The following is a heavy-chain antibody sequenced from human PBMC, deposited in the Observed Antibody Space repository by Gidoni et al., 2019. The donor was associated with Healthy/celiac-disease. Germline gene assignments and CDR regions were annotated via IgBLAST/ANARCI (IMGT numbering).Heavy chain of an antibody. CDR3: ASVTRFGYDYGMDV. D-gene: IGHD3-16*01. Sequence: QVQLQQWGAGLLKPSETLSLTCAVYGGSFSGYYWSWIRQPPGKGLEWIGEINHSGSTNYNPSLKSRVTISVDTSKNQFSLKLSSVTAADTAVYYCASVTRFGYDYGMDVWGQGTTVTVSS. J-gene: IGHJ6*02. CDR1: GGSFSGYY. CDR2: INHSGST. V-gene: IGHV4-34*01.